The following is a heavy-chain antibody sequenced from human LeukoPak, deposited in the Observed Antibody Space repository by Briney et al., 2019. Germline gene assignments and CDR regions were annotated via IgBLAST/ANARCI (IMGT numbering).Heavy chain of an antibody. CDR2: IYHSGST. D-gene: IGHD2-15*01. CDR3: ATQDIVVWAFDY. J-gene: IGHJ4*02. CDR1: GGSISSSNW. Sequence: PSETLSLICAVSGGSISSSNWWSWVRQPPGKGLEWIGEIYHSGSTNYNPSLKSRVTISVDKSKNQFSLKLSSVTAADTAVYYCATQDIVVWAFDYWGQGTLVTVSS. V-gene: IGHV4-4*02.